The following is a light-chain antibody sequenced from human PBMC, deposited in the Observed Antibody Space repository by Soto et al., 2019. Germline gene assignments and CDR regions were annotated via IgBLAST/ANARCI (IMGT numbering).Light chain of an antibody. CDR3: QQYASWT. J-gene: IGKJ1*01. CDR2: GAS. CDR1: QSISSSY. Sequence: EIVLTQSPGTLSLSPGERATLSCRASQSISSSYLAWYQQKPGQAPRLLIYGASSRATGIPDRFSGSGSGTDFTLTISRLEPEDSAIYYCQQYASWTFGQGTKVEIK. V-gene: IGKV3-20*01.